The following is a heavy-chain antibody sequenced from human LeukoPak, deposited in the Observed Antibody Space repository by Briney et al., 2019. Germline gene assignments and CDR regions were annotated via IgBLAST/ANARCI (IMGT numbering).Heavy chain of an antibody. J-gene: IGHJ6*03. CDR1: GGTFSSYA. CDR3: ARDKQLDWAHYYYYYMDV. CDR2: IIPIFGTA. D-gene: IGHD1-1*01. Sequence: ASVKVSCKASGGTFSSYAISWVRQAPGQGLEWMGGIIPIFGTANYAQKSQGRVTMTRDTSINAAYMELSRLRSDDTAVYYCARDKQLDWAHYYYYYMDVWGKGTTVTVSS. V-gene: IGHV1-69*05.